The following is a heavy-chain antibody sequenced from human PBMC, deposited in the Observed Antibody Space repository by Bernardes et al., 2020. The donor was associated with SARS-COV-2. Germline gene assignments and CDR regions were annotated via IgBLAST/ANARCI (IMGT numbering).Heavy chain of an antibody. D-gene: IGHD3-3*01. CDR2: MNPNSGNT. CDR1: GYTFTSYD. Sequence: ASVKVSCKASGYTFTSYDINWVRQATGQGLEWMGWMNPNSGNTGYAQKFQGRVTMTRNTSISTAYMELSSLRSEDTAVYYCARGEYYDFWSGYYTPYYYYYGMDVWGQGTTVTVSS. CDR3: ARGEYYDFWSGYYTPYYYYYGMDV. J-gene: IGHJ6*02. V-gene: IGHV1-8*01.